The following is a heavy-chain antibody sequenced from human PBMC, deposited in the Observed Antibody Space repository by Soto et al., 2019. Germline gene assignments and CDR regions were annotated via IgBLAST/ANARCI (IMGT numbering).Heavy chain of an antibody. V-gene: IGHV4-59*01. CDR1: GGSISSYY. CDR2: IYYSGST. Sequence: SETLSLTCTVSGGSISSYYWSWIRQPPGKGLEWIGYIYYSGSTNYNPSLKSRVTISVDTSKNQFSLKLSSVTAADTAVYYCARGEGDQKYNWFDPWGQGTLVTVS. J-gene: IGHJ5*02. CDR3: ARGEGDQKYNWFDP.